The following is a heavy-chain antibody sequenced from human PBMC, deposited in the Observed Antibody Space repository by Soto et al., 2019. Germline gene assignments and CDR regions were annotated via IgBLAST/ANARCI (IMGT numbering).Heavy chain of an antibody. CDR2: ISSDGHAE. V-gene: IGHV3-30*03. J-gene: IGHJ6*02. CDR3: ARDINQDYGDPYYYYGMDV. D-gene: IGHD4-17*01. Sequence: GSLRLSCVVSGFAFHTSDMQWVRQAPGKGLEWVAAISSDGHAEFYADFVKGRFTISRDNSKYTLYLQMNRLRAEDTAVYYCARDINQDYGDPYYYYGMDVWGQGTTVTVSS. CDR1: GFAFHTSD.